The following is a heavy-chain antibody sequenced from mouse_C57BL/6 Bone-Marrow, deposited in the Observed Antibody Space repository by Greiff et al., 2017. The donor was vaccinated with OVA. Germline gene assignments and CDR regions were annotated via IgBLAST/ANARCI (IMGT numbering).Heavy chain of an antibody. CDR3: ARGDSSADY. D-gene: IGHD3-2*02. Sequence: QVQLQQSGAELVRPGSSVKLSCKASGYTFTSYWMDWVKQRPGQGLEWIGNIYPSDSETHYNQKFKDKATLTVDKSSSTAYMQLSSLTSEDSAVYYCARGDSSADYWGQGTTLTVSS. CDR1: GYTFTSYW. CDR2: IYPSDSET. V-gene: IGHV1-61*01. J-gene: IGHJ2*01.